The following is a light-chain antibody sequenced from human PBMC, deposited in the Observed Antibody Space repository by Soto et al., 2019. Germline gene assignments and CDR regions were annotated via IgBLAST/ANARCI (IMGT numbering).Light chain of an antibody. Sequence: EFVLTQSPGTLSLSPGERATLSCRASQTVRNNYLAWYQQKPGQAPRLLIYDASTRATGIPARFSGSGSGTDFTLTISSLQSQDFAVYYCQQYNKWPRTFGQGTKVDIK. CDR2: DAS. J-gene: IGKJ1*01. CDR1: QTVRNN. CDR3: QQYNKWPRT. V-gene: IGKV3-15*01.